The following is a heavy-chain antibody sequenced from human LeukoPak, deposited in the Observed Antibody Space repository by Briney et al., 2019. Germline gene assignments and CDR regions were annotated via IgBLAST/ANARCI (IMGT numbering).Heavy chain of an antibody. CDR1: GGTFSSYA. V-gene: IGHV1-18*01. Sequence: ASVKVSCKASGGTFSSYAISWVRQAPGQGLEWMGWISAYNGNTNYAQKLQGRVTMTTDTSTSTAYMELSSLRSEDTAVYYCARETSQNGMDVWGQGTTVTVSS. CDR2: ISAYNGNT. J-gene: IGHJ6*02. CDR3: ARETSQNGMDV.